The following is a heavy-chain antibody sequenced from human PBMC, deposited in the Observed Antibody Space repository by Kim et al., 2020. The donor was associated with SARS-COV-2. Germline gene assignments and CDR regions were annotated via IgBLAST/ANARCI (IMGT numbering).Heavy chain of an antibody. CDR2: IIPILGIA. V-gene: IGHV1-69*04. Sequence: SVKVSCKASGGTFSSYAISWVRQAPGQGLEWMGRIIPILGIANYAQKFQGRVTITADKSTSTAYMELSSLRSEDTAVYYCARIYDSSGYYSSDDYWGQGTLVTVSS. D-gene: IGHD3-22*01. CDR1: GGTFSSYA. J-gene: IGHJ4*02. CDR3: ARIYDSSGYYSSDDY.